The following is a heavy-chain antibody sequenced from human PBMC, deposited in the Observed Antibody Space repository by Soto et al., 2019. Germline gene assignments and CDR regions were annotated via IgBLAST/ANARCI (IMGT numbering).Heavy chain of an antibody. Sequence: GESLKISCKGSGYSFTSYWIAWVRQMPGKGLEWMGIIYPGDSDTRYSPSFQGQVTISADKSISTAYLQWSSLKAADTAIYYCATILTTMTPEEHYYYGFDVWGQGTTVTVSS. J-gene: IGHJ6*02. CDR3: ATILTTMTPEEHYYYGFDV. CDR1: GYSFTSYW. V-gene: IGHV5-51*01. D-gene: IGHD4-17*01. CDR2: IYPGDSDT.